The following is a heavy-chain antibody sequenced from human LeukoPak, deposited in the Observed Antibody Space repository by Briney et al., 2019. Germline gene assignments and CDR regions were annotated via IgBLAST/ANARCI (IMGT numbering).Heavy chain of an antibody. J-gene: IGHJ6*02. D-gene: IGHD1-1*01. CDR2: INPNSGVT. CDR3: TRGYNMDV. Sequence: ASVKVSCKASGYTFTGYSIYWVRQAPGQGLQWMGWINPNSGVTKYLQKLQGRVTMTRDTSISTAYMEPSRLTSDDTAVYYCTRGYNMDVWGQGTTVTVSS. CDR1: GYTFTGYS. V-gene: IGHV1-2*02.